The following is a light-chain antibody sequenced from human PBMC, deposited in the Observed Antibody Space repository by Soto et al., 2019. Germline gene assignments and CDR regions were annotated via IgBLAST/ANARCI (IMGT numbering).Light chain of an antibody. J-gene: IGKJ5*01. CDR1: QSFSSTY. Sequence: EIVLTQSPGTLSLSPGERATLSCRASQSFSSTYLAWYQQKPGQAPRLLIYGASSRATGIPDRFSGGGSGTDFSLTISRLDPEDFAVYYCQLYGISPHFGQGTRLEIK. V-gene: IGKV3-20*01. CDR3: QLYGISPH. CDR2: GAS.